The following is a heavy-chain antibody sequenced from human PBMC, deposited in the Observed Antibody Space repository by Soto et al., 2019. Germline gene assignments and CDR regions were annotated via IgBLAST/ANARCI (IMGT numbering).Heavy chain of an antibody. D-gene: IGHD6-19*01. CDR2: ITYDGTT. V-gene: IGHV4-39*01. CDR1: GGSISSNHYY. J-gene: IGHJ5*02. Sequence: PSETLSLTCSVSGGSISSNHYYWGWIRQPPGKGLEWIGSITYDGTTYHNSSLKSRATISVDTSKSQFSLKLTSVNAADTAIYYCARHATYSSPWSLPWFHXWGQATWVTVSX. CDR3: ARHATYSSPWSLPWFHX.